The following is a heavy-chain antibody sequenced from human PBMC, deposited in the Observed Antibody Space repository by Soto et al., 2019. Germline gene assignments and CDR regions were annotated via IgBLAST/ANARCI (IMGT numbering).Heavy chain of an antibody. Sequence: ASVKVSCKASGGTFSSYTISWVRQAPGQGLEWMGRIIPILGIANYAQKFQGRVTITADKSTSTAYMELSSLRSEDTAVYYCARIGSVDFWSGYYTSHMDVWGKGTTVTVSS. V-gene: IGHV1-69*02. CDR2: IIPILGIA. D-gene: IGHD3-3*01. CDR1: GGTFSSYT. J-gene: IGHJ6*03. CDR3: ARIGSVDFWSGYYTSHMDV.